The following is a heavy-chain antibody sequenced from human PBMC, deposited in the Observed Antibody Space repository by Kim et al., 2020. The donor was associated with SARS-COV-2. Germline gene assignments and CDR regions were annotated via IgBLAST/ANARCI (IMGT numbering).Heavy chain of an antibody. CDR2: IYYSGST. CDR3: ARHMGSARVLLWFGELLGFDY. CDR1: GGSISSSSYY. V-gene: IGHV4-39*01. J-gene: IGHJ4*02. Sequence: SETLSLTCTVSGGSISSSSYYWGWIRQPPGKGLEWIGSIYYSGSTYYNPSLKSRVTISVDTSKNQFSLKLSSVTAADTAVYYCARHMGSARVLLWFGELLGFDYWGQGTLVTVCS. D-gene: IGHD3-10*01.